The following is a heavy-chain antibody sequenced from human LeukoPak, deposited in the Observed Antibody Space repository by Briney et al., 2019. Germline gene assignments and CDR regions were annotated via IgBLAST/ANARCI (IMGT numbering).Heavy chain of an antibody. Sequence: GGSLRLSCAASGFTFSVYSMNSVRQAPGKGLAWVSSITTSSSDMYYADSVKGRFTISRDNAKNSLFLQMNRMRAEDTAVYYCARDWYTAERWTIYYSYYIDVWGKGTTVIVSS. CDR1: GFTFSVYS. J-gene: IGHJ6*03. CDR3: ARDWYTAERWTIYYSYYIDV. D-gene: IGHD4-23*01. CDR2: ITTSSSDM. V-gene: IGHV3-21*01.